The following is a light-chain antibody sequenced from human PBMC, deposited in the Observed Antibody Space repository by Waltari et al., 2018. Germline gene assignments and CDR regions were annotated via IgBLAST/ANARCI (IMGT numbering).Light chain of an antibody. CDR2: DFS. V-gene: IGLV2-14*03. CDR1: SSDIGAYNY. CDR3: SSYTTSGTFGVV. Sequence: QSALTQPASVSGSPGQSITISCAGGSSDIGAYNYVSWYQHHPGKAPKVLIYDFSNRPSGVSNRFSGSKSANTASLTISGLQADDEALYYCSSYTTSGTFGVVFGGGTKLTVL. J-gene: IGLJ3*02.